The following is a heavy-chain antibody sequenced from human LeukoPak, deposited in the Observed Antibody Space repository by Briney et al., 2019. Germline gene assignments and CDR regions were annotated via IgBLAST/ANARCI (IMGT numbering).Heavy chain of an antibody. Sequence: SETLSLTCTVSGGSISSYYWSWIRQPPGKGLEWIVYIYYSGSTNYNPSLKSRVTISVDTSKNQFSLKLSSVTAADTAVYYCARRGIYYDSSGYYYEQRNAFDIWGQGTMVTVSS. CDR2: IYYSGST. CDR1: GGSISSYY. V-gene: IGHV4-59*08. D-gene: IGHD3-22*01. J-gene: IGHJ3*02. CDR3: ARRGIYYDSSGYYYEQRNAFDI.